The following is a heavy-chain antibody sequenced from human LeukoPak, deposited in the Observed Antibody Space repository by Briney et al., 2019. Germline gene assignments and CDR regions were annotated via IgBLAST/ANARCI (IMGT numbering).Heavy chain of an antibody. V-gene: IGHV4-39*01. CDR2: IYYSGST. Sequence: SETLSLTCTVSGGSISSSSYYWGWIRQTPGKGLEWIGSIYYSGSTYYNPSLKSRVTISVDTSKNQFSLKLSSVTAADTAMYYCARHPRNGSYPFYYYGMDVWGRGTTVTVSS. CDR1: GGSISSSSYY. CDR3: ARHPRNGSYPFYYYGMDV. D-gene: IGHD1-26*01. J-gene: IGHJ6*02.